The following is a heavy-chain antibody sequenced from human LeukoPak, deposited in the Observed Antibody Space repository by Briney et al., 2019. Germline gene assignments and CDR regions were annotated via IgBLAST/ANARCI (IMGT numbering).Heavy chain of an antibody. D-gene: IGHD3-22*01. CDR1: GGSISIYY. CDR3: AGHHYYYATSGYYPDY. CDR2: IYYSGST. V-gene: IGHV4-59*08. J-gene: IGHJ4*02. Sequence: SETLSLTCTVSGGSISIYYWSWIRQPPGKGLECLVYIYYSGSTNYNPSLKSRVTISVDTSKNQFSLKLSSATAADTAVYYCAGHHYYYATSGYYPDYWGQGTLVTVSS.